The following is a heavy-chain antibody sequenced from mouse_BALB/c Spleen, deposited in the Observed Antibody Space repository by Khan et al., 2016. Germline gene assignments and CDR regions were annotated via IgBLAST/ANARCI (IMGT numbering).Heavy chain of an antibody. CDR3: TREVSGSYVDY. V-gene: IGHV6-6*02. D-gene: IGHD1-3*01. CDR2: IRLKSNNYAT. Sequence: EVKLEESGGGLVQPGGSMKLSCVASGFTFSNYWMNWVRQSPEKGLEWVAEIRLKSNNYATHYAESVTGRFTISRNDSKSSVYLQMNNLRPEDTGIYCCTREVSGSYVDYWGQGTTLTVSS. CDR1: GFTFSNYW. J-gene: IGHJ2*01.